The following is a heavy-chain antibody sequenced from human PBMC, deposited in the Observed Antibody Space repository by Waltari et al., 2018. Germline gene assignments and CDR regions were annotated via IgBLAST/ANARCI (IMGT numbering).Heavy chain of an antibody. CDR3: ARVSRRTYRSPVPGRHYYYGMDV. CDR1: GFNFSSFW. V-gene: IGHV3-74*03. J-gene: IGHJ6*02. D-gene: IGHD1-1*01. CDR2: ISTDASDT. Sequence: EEQLVEYGGGLVQPGDSLSLSCADSGFNFSSFWMTRLRQAPGQGPLWVSRISTDASDTTYADSVKGRFTISRDNARNTLYLQMNRLRAEDTAVYFCARVSRRTYRSPVPGRHYYYGMDVWGQGTTVTVSS.